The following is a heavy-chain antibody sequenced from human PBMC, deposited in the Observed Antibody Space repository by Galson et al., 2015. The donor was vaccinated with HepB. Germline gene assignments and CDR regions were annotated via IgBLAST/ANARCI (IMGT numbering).Heavy chain of an antibody. CDR2: IKSITDGGTV. D-gene: IGHD1-7*01. CDR3: ATDRMELRQAYYYYGMDV. J-gene: IGHJ6*02. CDR1: GFTFSNAW. V-gene: IGHV3-15*01. Sequence: FLRLSCPASGFTFSNAWMSWVRQAPGKGLEWVGRIKSITDGGTVEYAAPVRGRFTISRDDSKNTLYLQMNSLKTEDTAVYYCATDRMELRQAYYYYGMDVWGQGTTVTVSS.